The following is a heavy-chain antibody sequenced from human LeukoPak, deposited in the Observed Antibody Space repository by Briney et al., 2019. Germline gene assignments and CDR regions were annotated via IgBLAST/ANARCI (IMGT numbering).Heavy chain of an antibody. CDR1: GFTFSSYTM. CDR3: ARAQHFDDSSGYGLHYFDY. CDR2: IYHSGST. J-gene: IGHJ4*02. V-gene: IGHV4-4*02. Sequence: TGGSLRLSCAASGFTFSSYTMSWVRQPPGKGLEWVGEIYHSGSTNYNPSLKSRVTISVDKSKNQFSLKLSSVTAADTAVYYCARAQHFDDSSGYGLHYFDYWGQGTLVTVSS. D-gene: IGHD3-22*01.